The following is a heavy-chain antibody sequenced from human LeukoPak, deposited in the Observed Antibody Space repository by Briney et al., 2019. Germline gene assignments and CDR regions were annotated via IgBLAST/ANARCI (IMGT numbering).Heavy chain of an antibody. D-gene: IGHD4-17*01. Sequence: PGGSLRLSCAASGFTFSSYAMSWVRQAPGKGLEWVSAISGSGGSTYYADSVKGRFTISRDNSKNTLYLQMNSLRAEDTAIYYCARDYGDYVWSRTSDYYFDYWGQGTLVTVSS. CDR3: ARDYGDYVWSRTSDYYFDY. CDR2: ISGSGGST. J-gene: IGHJ4*02. CDR1: GFTFSSYA. V-gene: IGHV3-23*01.